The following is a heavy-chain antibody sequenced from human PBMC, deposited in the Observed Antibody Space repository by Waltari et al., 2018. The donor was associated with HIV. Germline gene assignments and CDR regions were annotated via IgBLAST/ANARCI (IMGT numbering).Heavy chain of an antibody. Sequence: QVQLVKYGAEVKKTGDSVKVSCKAYGYTLTGYHINWVRQAPGQGLEWMGGISPNSGATYFAQKCQGRVTVTRDTSITTAYVDLSRLTADDAAVYYCATDNYRTTCGGYCGQGTLVTVSS. CDR2: ISPNSGAT. J-gene: IGHJ4*02. CDR3: ATDNYRTTCGGY. D-gene: IGHD3-16*01. CDR1: GYTLTGYH. V-gene: IGHV1-2*02.